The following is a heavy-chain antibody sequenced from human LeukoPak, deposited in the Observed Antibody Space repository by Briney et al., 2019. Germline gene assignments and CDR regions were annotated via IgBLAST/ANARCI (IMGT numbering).Heavy chain of an antibody. CDR2: IIPIFGTA. Sequence: SVKLSCKASGGTFSSYAISWVRQAPGQGLEWMGGIIPIFGTANYAQKFQGRATITTDESTSTAYMELSSLRSEDTAVYYCARSYSSSTYDYYYYMDVWGKGTTVTVSS. CDR1: GGTFSSYA. CDR3: ARSYSSSTYDYYYYMDV. D-gene: IGHD6-6*01. J-gene: IGHJ6*03. V-gene: IGHV1-69*05.